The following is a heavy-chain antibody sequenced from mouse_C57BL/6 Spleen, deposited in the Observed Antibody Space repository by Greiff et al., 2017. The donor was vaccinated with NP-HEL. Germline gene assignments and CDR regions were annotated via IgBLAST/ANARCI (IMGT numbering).Heavy chain of an antibody. Sequence: QVQLQQSGAELVKPGASVKLSCKASGYTFTEYTIHWVKQRSGQGLEWIGWFYPGSGSIKYNEKFKDKATLTADKSSSTVYMGLSRLTSEDSAGYFCAIHDYRDGSSYWYFDYWGQGTTLTVSS. CDR2: FYPGSGSI. D-gene: IGHD1-1*01. CDR3: AIHDYRDGSSYWYFDY. V-gene: IGHV1-62-2*01. J-gene: IGHJ2*01. CDR1: GYTFTEYT.